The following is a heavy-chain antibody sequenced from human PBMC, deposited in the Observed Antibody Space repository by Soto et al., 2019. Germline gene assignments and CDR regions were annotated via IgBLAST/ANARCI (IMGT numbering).Heavy chain of an antibody. V-gene: IGHV4-31*03. CDR2: IYYSGST. Sequence: QVQLQESGPGLVKPSQTLSLTCTVSGGSISSGGYYWSWIRQHPGKGLEWIGYIYYSGSTYYNPSLKSGVTISVDTSKNQFCLKLSSVTAADTAVYYCARGYYYGSGSYYNWDYWGQGTLVTVSS. J-gene: IGHJ4*02. D-gene: IGHD3-10*01. CDR1: GGSISSGGYY. CDR3: ARGYYYGSGSYYNWDY.